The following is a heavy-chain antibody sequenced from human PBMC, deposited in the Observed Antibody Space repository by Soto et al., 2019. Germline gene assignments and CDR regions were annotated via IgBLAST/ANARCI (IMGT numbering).Heavy chain of an antibody. CDR2: IIPIFGTA. Sequence: SVKVSCKASGGTFSSYAISWVRQAPGQGLEWMGGIIPIFGTANYAQKFQGRVTITADESTSTAYMELSSLRSEDTAVYYCARDKESSSEPDDAFDIWGQGTMVTVSS. CDR1: GGTFSSYA. CDR3: ARDKESSSEPDDAFDI. J-gene: IGHJ3*02. V-gene: IGHV1-69*13. D-gene: IGHD6-6*01.